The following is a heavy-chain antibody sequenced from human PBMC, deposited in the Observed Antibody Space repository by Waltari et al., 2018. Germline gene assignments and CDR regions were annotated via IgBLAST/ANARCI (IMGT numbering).Heavy chain of an antibody. CDR3: ARGRYYDTLYYFDY. CDR1: GGSISSYY. J-gene: IGHJ4*02. D-gene: IGHD3-22*01. CDR2: IYYSGST. Sequence: QVQLQESGPGLVKPSETLSLTCTVSGGSISSYYWSWIRQPPGKGLEWIGYIYYSGSTNYNPSLKSRVTISVDTSKNQFSLKLSSVTAADTAVYYCARGRYYDTLYYFDYWGQGTLVTVSS. V-gene: IGHV4-59*01.